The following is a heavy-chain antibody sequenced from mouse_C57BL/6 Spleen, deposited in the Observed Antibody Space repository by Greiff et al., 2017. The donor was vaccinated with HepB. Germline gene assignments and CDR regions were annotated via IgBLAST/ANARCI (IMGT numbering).Heavy chain of an antibody. V-gene: IGHV14-2*01. J-gene: IGHJ3*01. CDR3: AVDSSGSAWFAY. D-gene: IGHD3-2*02. Sequence: VQLKQSGAELVKPGASVKLSCTASGFNIKDYYMHWVKQRTEQGLEWIGRIDPEDGETKYAPKFQGKATITADTSSNTAYRQLSSLTSEDTAVYYCAVDSSGSAWFAYWGQGTLVTVSA. CDR1: GFNIKDYY. CDR2: IDPEDGET.